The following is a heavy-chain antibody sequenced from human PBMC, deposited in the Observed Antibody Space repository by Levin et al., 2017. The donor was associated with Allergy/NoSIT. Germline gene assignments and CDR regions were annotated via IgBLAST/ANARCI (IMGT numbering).Heavy chain of an antibody. CDR2: MSSDGGNK. CDR1: GFTFSSYA. V-gene: IGHV3-30-3*01. J-gene: IGHJ4*02. D-gene: IGHD3-10*01. CDR3: ARGGEYFDY. Sequence: GGSLRLSCAASGFTFSSYAMHWVRQAPGKGLEWVAIMSSDGGNKYYADSVRGRFTISRDNSKSTLYLQMNSLRADDTAVYYCARGGEYFDYWGQGTLVTVSS.